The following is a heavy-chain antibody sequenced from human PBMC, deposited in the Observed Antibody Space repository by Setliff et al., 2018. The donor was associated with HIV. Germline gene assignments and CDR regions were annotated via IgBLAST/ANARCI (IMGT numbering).Heavy chain of an antibody. CDR2: INHSGST. Sequence: SETLSLTCAVYGGSFSGYCWSWIRQPPGKGLDWIGEINHSGSTTYNPSLKSRVTISVDTSKNQFSLELSSVTTTDTAVYFCARPLTTSYNFWGDAFAIWGPGKMVTVSS. J-gene: IGHJ3*02. V-gene: IGHV4-34*01. CDR1: GGSFSGYC. D-gene: IGHD3-3*01. CDR3: ARPLTTSYNFWGDAFAI.